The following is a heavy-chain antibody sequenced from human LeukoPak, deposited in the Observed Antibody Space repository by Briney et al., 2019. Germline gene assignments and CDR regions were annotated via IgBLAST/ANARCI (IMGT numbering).Heavy chain of an antibody. D-gene: IGHD1-14*01. CDR2: INSDASST. J-gene: IGHJ4*02. Sequence: GGSLRLSCAASGFTFSNYWMHWVRQAPGKGLVWVSRINSDASSTRYADSVKGRFTISRDNAKNSVYLQMNSLRAEDTAVYYCASRTRATAPFDYWGQGTLVTVSS. CDR1: GFTFSNYW. V-gene: IGHV3-74*01. CDR3: ASRTRATAPFDY.